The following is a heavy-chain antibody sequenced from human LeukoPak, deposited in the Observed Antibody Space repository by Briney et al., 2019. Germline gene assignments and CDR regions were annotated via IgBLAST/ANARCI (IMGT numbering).Heavy chain of an antibody. CDR1: GFSFHNYD. J-gene: IGHJ3*02. D-gene: IGHD2-21*02. V-gene: IGHV3-66*01. Sequence: AGGSLRLSCAASGFSFHNYDMHWVRQAPGKGLEWVSVIYSGGSTYYADSVKGRFTISRDNSKNTLYLQMNSLRAEDTAVYYCARADCDSDAFDIYDQG. CDR2: IYSGGST. CDR3: ARADCDSDAFDI.